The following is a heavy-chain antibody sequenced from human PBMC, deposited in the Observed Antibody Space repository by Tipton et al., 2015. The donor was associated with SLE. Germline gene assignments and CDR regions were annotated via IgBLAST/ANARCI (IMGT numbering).Heavy chain of an antibody. D-gene: IGHD3-16*01. Sequence: TLSLTCAVYGGSFSTYSWSWIRQPPGKGLEWIGEINHSGSTNYNPSLKSRVTISVDTSKNQFSLKLSSVTAADTAVYYCARGGGKADAFDIWGQGTMVTVSS. CDR2: INHSGST. CDR1: GGSFSTYS. V-gene: IGHV4-34*01. J-gene: IGHJ3*02. CDR3: ARGGGKADAFDI.